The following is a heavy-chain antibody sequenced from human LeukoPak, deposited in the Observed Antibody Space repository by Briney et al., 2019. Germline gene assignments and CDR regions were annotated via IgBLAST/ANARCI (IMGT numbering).Heavy chain of an antibody. Sequence: GGSLRLSCAASGFTFSNFAMSWVRQAPGKGLEWVSGISWNSGSIGYADSVKGRFTISRDNAKNSLYLQMNSLRAEDTALYYCAKDLRLGELSSSFDYWGQGTLVTVSS. CDR2: ISWNSGSI. V-gene: IGHV3-9*01. D-gene: IGHD3-16*02. CDR1: GFTFSNFA. J-gene: IGHJ4*02. CDR3: AKDLRLGELSSSFDY.